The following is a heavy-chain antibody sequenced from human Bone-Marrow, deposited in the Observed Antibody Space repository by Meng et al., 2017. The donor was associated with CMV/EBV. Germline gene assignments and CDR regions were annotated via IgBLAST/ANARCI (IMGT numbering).Heavy chain of an antibody. CDR2: ISYDGSNK. CDR1: GFTFSSYA. V-gene: IGHV3-30-3*02. CDR3: AKSVNIAARPAYYYGMDV. Sequence: GGSLRLSCAASGFTFSSYAMHWVRQAPGKGLEWVAVISYDGSNKYYADSVKGRFTISRDNSKNTLYLQMNSLRAEDTAVYYCAKSVNIAARPAYYYGMDVWGQGTTVTVSS. D-gene: IGHD6-6*01. J-gene: IGHJ6*02.